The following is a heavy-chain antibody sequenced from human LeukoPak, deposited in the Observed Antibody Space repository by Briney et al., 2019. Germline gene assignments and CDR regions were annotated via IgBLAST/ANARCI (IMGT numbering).Heavy chain of an antibody. CDR2: ISGSGNST. D-gene: IGHD4-17*01. CDR3: AKGGGTTVTVDY. Sequence: GGSLRLSCAASGFTFSDYAMNWVRQAPGKGLFWVSTISGSGNSTYYADSVKGRFTISRDNSKNTVYLQMNSLRAEDTAVYYCAKGGGTTVTVDYWGQGTLVTVSS. V-gene: IGHV3-23*01. CDR1: GFTFSDYA. J-gene: IGHJ4*02.